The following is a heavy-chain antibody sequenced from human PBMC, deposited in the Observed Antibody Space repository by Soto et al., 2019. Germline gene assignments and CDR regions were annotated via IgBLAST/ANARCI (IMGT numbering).Heavy chain of an antibody. CDR2: ISPSGTTT. CDR3: AGPRVQAAPRGFYYGVDV. D-gene: IGHD2-15*01. CDR1: GFTFSDYY. Sequence: PGGSLRLSCAASGFTFSDYYMTWIRQAPGKGLQWISYISPSGTTTYYADSVKGRFIISRDNTKNSLYLQMNSLRAEDTAVYYCAGPRVQAAPRGFYYGVDVWGQGTTGTAP. V-gene: IGHV3-11*01. J-gene: IGHJ6*02.